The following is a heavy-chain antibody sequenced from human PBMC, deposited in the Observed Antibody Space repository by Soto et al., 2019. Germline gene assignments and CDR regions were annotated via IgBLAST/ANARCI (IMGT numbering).Heavy chain of an antibody. D-gene: IGHD2-2*01. V-gene: IGHV3-30-3*01. Sequence: QVQLVESGGGVVQPGRSLRLSCAASGFTFSSYAMHWVRQAPGKGLEWVAVISYDGSNKYYADSVKGRFTISRDNSKNTLYLQMNSLRAEDTAVYYCARDSVRSVPAAPSYYYYGMDVWGQGTTVTVSS. CDR3: ARDSVRSVPAAPSYYYYGMDV. CDR1: GFTFSSYA. CDR2: ISYDGSNK. J-gene: IGHJ6*02.